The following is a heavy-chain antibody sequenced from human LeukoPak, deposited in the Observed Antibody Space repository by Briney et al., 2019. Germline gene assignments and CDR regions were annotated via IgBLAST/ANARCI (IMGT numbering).Heavy chain of an antibody. V-gene: IGHV4-38-2*02. Sequence: KTSETLSLTCTVSGYSISSGYYWGWIRQPPGKGLEWIGSIYHSGSTYYNPSLKSRVTISVETSKNQFSLKLSSVTAADTAVYYCARQPSVFTVVEPAAIWFDPWGQGIQVTVSS. CDR2: IYHSGST. J-gene: IGHJ5*02. CDR1: GYSISSGYY. CDR3: ARQPSVFTVVEPAAIWFDP. D-gene: IGHD2-2*01.